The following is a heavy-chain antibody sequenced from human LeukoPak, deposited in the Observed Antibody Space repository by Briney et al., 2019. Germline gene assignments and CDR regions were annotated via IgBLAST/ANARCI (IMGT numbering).Heavy chain of an antibody. V-gene: IGHV3-7*01. CDR3: VRRGNRWGDY. CDR2: IKQDGTEK. Sequence: GGSLRLSCAASGFTFNNYWMSWVRQAPGKGLEWVANIKQDGTEKYYVDSVKGRFTISKDNAKNSLYLQMNSLRAEDTAVYYCVRRGNRWGDYWGQGTLVTVSS. D-gene: IGHD3-16*01. J-gene: IGHJ4*02. CDR1: GFTFNNYW.